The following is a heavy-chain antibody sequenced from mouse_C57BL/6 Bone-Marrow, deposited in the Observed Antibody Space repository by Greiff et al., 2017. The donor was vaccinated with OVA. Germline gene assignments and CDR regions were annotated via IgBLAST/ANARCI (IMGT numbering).Heavy chain of an antibody. CDR1: GFTFSSYT. D-gene: IGHD2-3*01. Sequence: EVQGVESGGGLVKPGGSLKLSCAASGFTFSSYTMSWVRQTPEKRLEWVATISGGGGNTYYPDSVKGRFTISRDNAKNTLYLQMSSLRSEDTALYYCARDGFYYYAMDYWGQGTSVTVSS. V-gene: IGHV5-9*01. J-gene: IGHJ4*01. CDR2: ISGGGGNT. CDR3: ARDGFYYYAMDY.